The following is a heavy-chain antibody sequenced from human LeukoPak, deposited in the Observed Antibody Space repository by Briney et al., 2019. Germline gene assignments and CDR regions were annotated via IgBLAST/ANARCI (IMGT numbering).Heavy chain of an antibody. D-gene: IGHD5-24*01. CDR1: GFTFSSYA. Sequence: PGGSLRLSCAASGFTFSSYAMSWVRQVPGKGLEWVSAISGSGGCTYYADSVKGRFTISRDNSKNTLYLQMNSLRAEDTAVYYCAKQMATTTYYFDYWGQGTLVTVSS. CDR2: ISGSGGCT. V-gene: IGHV3-23*01. J-gene: IGHJ4*02. CDR3: AKQMATTTYYFDY.